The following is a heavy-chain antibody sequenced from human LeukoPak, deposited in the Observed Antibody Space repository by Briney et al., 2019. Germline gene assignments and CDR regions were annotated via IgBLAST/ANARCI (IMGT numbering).Heavy chain of an antibody. D-gene: IGHD4-17*01. CDR3: AAPGDYGDFDAFDI. Sequence: PGGSLRLSCAASGFTFSSYSMNWVRQAPGKGLGWVSAISGSGGSTYYADSVKGRFTISRDNSKNTLYLQMNSLRAEDTAVYYCAAPGDYGDFDAFDIWGQGTMVTVSS. CDR2: ISGSGGST. V-gene: IGHV3-23*01. CDR1: GFTFSSYS. J-gene: IGHJ3*02.